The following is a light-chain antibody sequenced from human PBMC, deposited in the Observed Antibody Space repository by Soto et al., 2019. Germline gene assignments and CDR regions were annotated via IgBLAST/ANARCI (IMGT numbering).Light chain of an antibody. CDR2: AAS. CDR3: QQYSTSPYT. CDR1: QSISSY. J-gene: IGKJ2*01. Sequence: DIQMTQSPSSLSASVGDRVTITCRASQSISSYLNWYQQKPGKAPKLLIYAASSLQSGVPSRFSGSGSGTDFTLTISSLQPDDFGSYYCQQYSTSPYTFGQGTKVDIK. V-gene: IGKV1-39*01.